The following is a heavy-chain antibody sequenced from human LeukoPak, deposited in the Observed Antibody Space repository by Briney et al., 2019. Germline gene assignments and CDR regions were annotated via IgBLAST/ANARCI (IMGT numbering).Heavy chain of an antibody. V-gene: IGHV4-39*01. CDR3: VAEMTASAAFDI. Sequence: SETLSLTCTVSGDSLTSSSHYWGWIRQPPGKRLQWVARLHHTGRNYSNAALKSRVSISMDTAKSQFSLKVNSVTAADSGVYYCVAEMTASAAFDIWGQGTMVADPS. CDR1: GDSLTSSSHY. CDR2: LHHTGRN. J-gene: IGHJ3*02. D-gene: IGHD2-21*02.